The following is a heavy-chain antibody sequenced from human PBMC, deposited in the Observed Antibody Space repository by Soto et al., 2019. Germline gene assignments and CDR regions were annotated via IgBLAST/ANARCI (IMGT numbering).Heavy chain of an antibody. CDR1: GESISSCSYY. D-gene: IGHD2-21*02. J-gene: IGHJ4*02. CDR2: IYYSGRT. CDR3: ARQRTTVVTQAYFDH. Sequence: SETLSLTCIVSGESISSCSYYWGWIRQPPGKGLEWIGSIYYSGRTYYNPSFKSRVTISIDTSKNQFSLKLSSVTATDTAVYYCARQRTTVVTQAYFDHWGQGALVTVSS. V-gene: IGHV4-39*01.